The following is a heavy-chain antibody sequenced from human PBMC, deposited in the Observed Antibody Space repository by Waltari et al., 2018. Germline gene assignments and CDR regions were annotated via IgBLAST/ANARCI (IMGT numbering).Heavy chain of an antibody. CDR1: GFTFSSYS. J-gene: IGHJ3*02. CDR3: ARDTLWPGAFDI. V-gene: IGHV3-21*01. CDR2: ISSSSSYI. Sequence: EVQLVESGGGLVKPGGSLRLSCAASGFTFSSYSMNWVRQAPGKGLEWVSSISSSSSYIYYADSVKGRFTISRDNAKNSLYLQMNSLRAEDTAVYYCARDTLWPGAFDIWGQGTMVTVSS. D-gene: IGHD3-10*01.